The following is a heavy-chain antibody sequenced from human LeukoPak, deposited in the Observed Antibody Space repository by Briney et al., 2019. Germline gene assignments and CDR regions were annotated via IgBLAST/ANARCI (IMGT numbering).Heavy chain of an antibody. CDR3: AKDREYSYVYDAFDI. V-gene: IGHV3-23*01. Sequence: GGSLRLSCAASGFTFSSYAMSWVRQAPAKGLEWVSGMSGSGGSTYYADSVKGRFTISRDNSKNTLYLQTNTLRAEDTAVYYCAKDREYSYVYDAFDIWGQGTLVTVSS. J-gene: IGHJ3*02. CDR2: MSGSGGST. CDR1: GFTFSSYA. D-gene: IGHD3-16*01.